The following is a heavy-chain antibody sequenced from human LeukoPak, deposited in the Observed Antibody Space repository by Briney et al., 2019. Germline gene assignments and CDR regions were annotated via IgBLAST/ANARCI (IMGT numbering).Heavy chain of an antibody. CDR2: IIPIFGTA. CDR1: GGTFSSYA. CDR3: ARATYYDYVWGSYRYGNFDY. J-gene: IGHJ4*02. V-gene: IGHV1-69*01. Sequence: SVKVSCKASGGTFSSYAISWVRQAPGQGLEWMGGIIPIFGTANYAQKFQGRVTITADESTSTAYMELSSLRSEDTAVYYCARATYYDYVWGSYRYGNFDYWGQGTLVTVPS. D-gene: IGHD3-16*02.